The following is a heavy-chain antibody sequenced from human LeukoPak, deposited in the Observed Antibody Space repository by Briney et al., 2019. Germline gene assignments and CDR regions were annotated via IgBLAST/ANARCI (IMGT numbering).Heavy chain of an antibody. Sequence: ASVKVSCKASGGTFSSYAISWVRQAPGQGLERMGRIIPILGIANYAQKFQGRVTITADKSTSTAYMEPSSLRSEDTAVYYCARSLKGYCSGGSCYAFDIWGQGTMVTVSS. CDR3: ARSLKGYCSGGSCYAFDI. J-gene: IGHJ3*02. CDR2: IIPILGIA. V-gene: IGHV1-69*04. CDR1: GGTFSSYA. D-gene: IGHD2-15*01.